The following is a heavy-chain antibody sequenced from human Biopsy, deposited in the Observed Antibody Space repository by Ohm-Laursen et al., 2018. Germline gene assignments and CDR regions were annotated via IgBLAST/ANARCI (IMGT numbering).Heavy chain of an antibody. Sequence: SLRLSCSAFGVTLSGYAVNWVRQAPGKGLEWVSSISASSSYIHYADSVKGRFTVSRDNAKNSLYLQMSDLKVEDTAVYYCATYVNWVPADNWGQGTLVTVSS. V-gene: IGHV3-21*06. CDR3: ATYVNWVPADN. D-gene: IGHD7-27*01. CDR1: GVTLSGYA. J-gene: IGHJ4*02. CDR2: ISASSSYI.